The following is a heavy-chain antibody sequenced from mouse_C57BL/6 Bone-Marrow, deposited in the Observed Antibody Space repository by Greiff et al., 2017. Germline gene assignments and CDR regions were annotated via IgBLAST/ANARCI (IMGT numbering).Heavy chain of an antibody. CDR2: IDPEDGET. Sequence: EVQLQQSGAELVKPGASVKLSCTASGFNIKDYYMHWVKQRTEQGLEWIGRIDPEDGETKYAPNFQGQATITSDKSSNTSYLQLSSLTSEDTAGYYCARWDGSSYWYFDVWGTGTTVTVAS. CDR1: GFNIKDYY. D-gene: IGHD1-1*01. CDR3: ARWDGSSYWYFDV. V-gene: IGHV14-2*01. J-gene: IGHJ1*03.